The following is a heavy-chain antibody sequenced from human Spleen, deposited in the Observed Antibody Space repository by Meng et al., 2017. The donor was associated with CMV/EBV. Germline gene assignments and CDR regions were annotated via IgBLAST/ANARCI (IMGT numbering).Heavy chain of an antibody. CDR3: ARDDGDGLVYYFDY. J-gene: IGHJ4*02. CDR1: GFRFSDYY. D-gene: IGHD5/OR15-5a*01. V-gene: IGHV3-11*04. Sequence: GESLKISCAASGFRFSDYYMGWMRQAPGKGPEWVSYISSRGDVTYHAESVKGRFTISRDNAKNSLFLQMNSLRVEDTAVYYCARDDGDGLVYYFDYWGQGTLVTVSS. CDR2: ISSRGDVT.